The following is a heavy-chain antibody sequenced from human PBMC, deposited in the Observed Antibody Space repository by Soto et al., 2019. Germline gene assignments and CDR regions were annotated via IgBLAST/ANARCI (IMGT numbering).Heavy chain of an antibody. CDR1: GFTFTRYS. V-gene: IGHV3-21*01. J-gene: IGHJ4*02. CDR3: ARESEDLTSNFDY. Sequence: GGSLRLSCAASGFTFTRYSMNWVRQAPGKGLEWVSSISSTTNYIYYADSMKGRFAVSRDNAKNSVYLEMNSLSAEDTAVYYCARESEDLTSNFDYWGQGTLVTVSS. CDR2: ISSTTNYI.